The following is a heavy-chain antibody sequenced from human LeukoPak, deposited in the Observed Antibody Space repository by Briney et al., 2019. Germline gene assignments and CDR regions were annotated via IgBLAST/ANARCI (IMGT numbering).Heavy chain of an antibody. J-gene: IGHJ5*02. Sequence: PSETLSLTCTVSGGSISSYYWSWIRQPPGKGLEWIGYIYYSGSTNYNPSLKSRVTISVDTSKNQFSLELSSVTAADTAVYYCARDRSSLDTAMDRWFDPWGQGTLVTVSS. CDR2: IYYSGST. V-gene: IGHV4-59*01. CDR1: GGSISSYY. CDR3: ARDRSSLDTAMDRWFDP. D-gene: IGHD5-18*01.